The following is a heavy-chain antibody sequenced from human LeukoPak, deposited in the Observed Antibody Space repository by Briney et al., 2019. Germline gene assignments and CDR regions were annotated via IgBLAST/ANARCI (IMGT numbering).Heavy chain of an antibody. CDR2: ISSSGSTK. D-gene: IGHD3-3*01. J-gene: IGHJ6*03. CDR1: GFTFSSYE. CDR3: AREGTDFWSGYLNYYMDV. Sequence: PGGSLRLSCAASGFTFSSYEMNWVRQAPGKGLEWVSYISSSGSTKYYADSVKGRFTISRDNAKNSLYLQMNSLRAEDTAVYYCAREGTDFWSGYLNYYMDVWGKGTTVTVSS. V-gene: IGHV3-48*03.